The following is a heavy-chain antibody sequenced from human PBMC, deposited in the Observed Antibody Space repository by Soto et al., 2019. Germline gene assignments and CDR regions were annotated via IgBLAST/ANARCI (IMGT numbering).Heavy chain of an antibody. CDR3: ASAAVLTFTRFYDVDV. D-gene: IGHD6-13*01. CDR2: LIPMFGTT. CDR1: RGTFNSYS. V-gene: IGHV1-69*18. J-gene: IGHJ6*02. Sequence: QVQLVQSGAEVKTPGSSVKVSCEASRGTFNSYSINWVRQAPGQGLEWRGRLIPMFGTTDYAQRFQGRVTFTADESTNTASMEVTNLTSEDTAVYDCASAAVLTFTRFYDVDVWGQGTTVTVSS.